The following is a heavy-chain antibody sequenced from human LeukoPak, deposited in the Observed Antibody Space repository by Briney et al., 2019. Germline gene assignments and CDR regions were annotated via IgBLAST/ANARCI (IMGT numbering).Heavy chain of an antibody. Sequence: GGSLRLSCAASGFTFSSYAMHWVRQAPGKGLEGVEVISYDGSNKYYADSVKGRFTISRDNSKNTLYLQMNSLRAEDTAVYYCAKDRKGIAAAGTHYYYYYGMDVWGQGTTVTVSS. CDR2: ISYDGSNK. J-gene: IGHJ6*02. CDR3: AKDRKGIAAAGTHYYYYYGMDV. V-gene: IGHV3-30*18. CDR1: GFTFSSYA. D-gene: IGHD6-13*01.